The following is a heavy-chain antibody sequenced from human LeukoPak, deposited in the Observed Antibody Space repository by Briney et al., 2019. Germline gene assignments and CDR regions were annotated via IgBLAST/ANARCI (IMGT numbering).Heavy chain of an antibody. D-gene: IGHD2-2*01. CDR1: GGSISSYY. CDR3: ARAPRYCSTTRCSGFYLDY. Sequence: KPSETLSLTCTVSGGSISSYYWSWIRRPPGKGLEWIGYIYYSGSTNYNPSLKSRVTISVDTSKNQFSLKLSSVTAADTAVYYCARAPRYCSTTRCSGFYLDYWGHGILVTVSS. V-gene: IGHV4-59*01. J-gene: IGHJ4*01. CDR2: IYYSGST.